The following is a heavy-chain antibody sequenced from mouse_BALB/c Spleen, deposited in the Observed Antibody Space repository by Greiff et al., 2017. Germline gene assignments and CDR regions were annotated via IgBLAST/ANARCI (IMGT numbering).Heavy chain of an antibody. Sequence: EVKLVESGGGLVKPGGSLKLSCAASGFTFSSYTMSWVRQTPEKRLEWVATISSGGSYTYYPDSVKGRFTISRDNAKNTLYLQMSSLKSEDTAMYYCTGYDYAMDYWGQGTSVTVSS. D-gene: IGHD1-2*01. CDR1: GFTFSSYT. V-gene: IGHV5-6-4*01. CDR2: ISSGGSYT. CDR3: TGYDYAMDY. J-gene: IGHJ4*01.